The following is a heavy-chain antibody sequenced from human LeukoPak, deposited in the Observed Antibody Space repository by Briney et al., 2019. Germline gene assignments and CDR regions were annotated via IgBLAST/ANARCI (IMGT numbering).Heavy chain of an antibody. CDR3: ASAGSPGIALGWGMDV. Sequence: PGGSLRLSCAASGFTFSSYSMNWVRQAPGKGLEWVSSISSSSSYIYYADSVKGRFTISRDNAKNSLYLQMNSLRAEDTAVYYCASAGSPGIALGWGMDVWGQGTTVTVSS. CDR2: ISSSSSYI. D-gene: IGHD6-13*01. J-gene: IGHJ6*02. CDR1: GFTFSSYS. V-gene: IGHV3-21*04.